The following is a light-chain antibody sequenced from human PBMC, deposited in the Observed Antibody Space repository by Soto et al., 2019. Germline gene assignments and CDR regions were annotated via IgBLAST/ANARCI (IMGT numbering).Light chain of an antibody. CDR1: QRISSMY. Sequence: ESMWTQSPGTLSLSPGERATLSCRASQRISSMYLTWYQHKPGQAPRLLIYGASIRATGIPDRFSGSGSGTDFTLTISRLEPEDSAVYYCHQFRSSPPAFTFGQGTKLEI. CDR3: HQFRSSPPAFT. V-gene: IGKV3-20*01. J-gene: IGKJ2*01. CDR2: GAS.